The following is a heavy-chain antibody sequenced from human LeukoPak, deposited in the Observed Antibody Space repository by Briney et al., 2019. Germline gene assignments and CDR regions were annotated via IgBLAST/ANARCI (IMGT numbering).Heavy chain of an antibody. CDR1: GYTFTSYG. D-gene: IGHD2-2*02. CDR2: ISAYNGNT. Sequence: ASVKVSRKASGYTFTSYGISWVRQAPGQGLEWMGWISAYNGNTNYAQKLQGRVTMTTDTSTSTAYMELRSLRSDDTAVYYCARERCSSTSCYNEGAWAFDIWGQGTMVTVSS. J-gene: IGHJ3*02. V-gene: IGHV1-18*01. CDR3: ARERCSSTSCYNEGAWAFDI.